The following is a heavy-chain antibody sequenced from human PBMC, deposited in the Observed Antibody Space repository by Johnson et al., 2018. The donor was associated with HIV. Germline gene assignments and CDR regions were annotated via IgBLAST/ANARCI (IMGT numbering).Heavy chain of an antibody. CDR3: AKDTGAYYDTFLAFDI. CDR2: ISGGGGST. CDR1: GFTFSTYA. J-gene: IGHJ3*02. D-gene: IGHD3-22*01. Sequence: EVHLVESGGGLMQPGGSLRLSCAASGFTFSTYAMSWVRQAPGRGLEWVSAISGGGGSTYFADSVKGRFTISRDNAKNTLYLESNSLRAEDTAIYYCAKDTGAYYDTFLAFDICGQGTMVTVSS. V-gene: IGHV3-23*04.